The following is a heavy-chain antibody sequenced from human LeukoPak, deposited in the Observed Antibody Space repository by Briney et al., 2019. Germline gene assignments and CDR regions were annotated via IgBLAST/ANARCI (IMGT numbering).Heavy chain of an antibody. J-gene: IGHJ4*02. V-gene: IGHV4-34*01. CDR3: ARKKDSSGYFS. CDR1: GGSFSGYY. Sequence: SETLSLTCAVYGGSFSGYYWSWIRQPPGKGLEWIGEINHSGSTNYNPSLKSRVSMSIDTTKNQFSLKLSSVTAVDTAIYYCARKKDSSGYFSWGQGILVTVSS. D-gene: IGHD3-22*01. CDR2: INHSGST.